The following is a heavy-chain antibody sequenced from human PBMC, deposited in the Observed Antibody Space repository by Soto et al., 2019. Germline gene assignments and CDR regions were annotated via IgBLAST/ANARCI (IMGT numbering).Heavy chain of an antibody. CDR1: GYTFTSYG. CDR3: ATRSPAFDF. V-gene: IGHV1-18*01. Sequence: QVQLVQSGPEVKKPGASVKVSCKTSGYTFTSYGIAWVRQAPGQGLEWMGWISTSKGNTNYAQKFQGRVTMTTDTSTSTAYMELRSLRSDDPAVYYCATRSPAFDFWGQGTLVTVSS. J-gene: IGHJ4*02. CDR2: ISTSKGNT.